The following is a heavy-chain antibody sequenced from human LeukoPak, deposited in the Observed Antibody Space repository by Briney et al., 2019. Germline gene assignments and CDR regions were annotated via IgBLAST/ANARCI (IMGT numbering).Heavy chain of an antibody. CDR1: GYTFTSYG. CDR3: ASPYRVVPAAIQRDYYYYGMDV. Sequence: ASVKVSCKASGYTFTSYGISWVRQAPGQGLEWMGWISAYNGNTNYAQKLQGRVTMTTDTSTSTAYMELRSLRSDGTAVYYCASPYRVVPAAIQRDYYYYGMDVWGQGTTVTVSS. V-gene: IGHV1-18*01. J-gene: IGHJ6*02. CDR2: ISAYNGNT. D-gene: IGHD2-2*01.